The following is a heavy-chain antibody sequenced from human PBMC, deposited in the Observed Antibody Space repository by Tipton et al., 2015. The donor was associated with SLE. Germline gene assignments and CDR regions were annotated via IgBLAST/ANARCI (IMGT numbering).Heavy chain of an antibody. Sequence: SLRLSCAASGFTFSTYAMNWVRQAPGKGLEWVSVTYSGGPTYYADSVKGRFTISRDNSKNTVYLQMNSLRAEDTAVYYCARDPHPLTGYYPDFDYWGQGTLVTVSS. CDR1: GFTFSTYA. J-gene: IGHJ4*02. D-gene: IGHD3-9*01. CDR3: ARDPHPLTGYYPDFDY. V-gene: IGHV3-23*03. CDR2: TYSGGPT.